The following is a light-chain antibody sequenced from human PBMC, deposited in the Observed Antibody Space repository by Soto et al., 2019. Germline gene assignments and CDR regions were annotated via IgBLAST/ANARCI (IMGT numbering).Light chain of an antibody. J-gene: IGLJ1*01. Sequence: QSVLTQPASVSGSPGQSITISCTGTSSDVGGYNFVSWYQHHPGKAPKLMIYEVSHRPSGVSDRFSGSKSDNTASLTISGLQAEEEADYYCRSYTRSKTPYVFGTGTKVTV. CDR3: RSYTRSKTPYV. CDR2: EVS. CDR1: SSDVGGYNF. V-gene: IGLV2-14*01.